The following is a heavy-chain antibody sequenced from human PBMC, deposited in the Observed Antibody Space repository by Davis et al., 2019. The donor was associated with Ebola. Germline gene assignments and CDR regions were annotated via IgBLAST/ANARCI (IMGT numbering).Heavy chain of an antibody. D-gene: IGHD2-15*01. CDR3: VKDALIQVAFYFDY. V-gene: IGHV3-9*01. CDR1: GFDFEDYG. CDR2: LSSDSKSL. Sequence: PGGSLRLSCVVSGFDFEDYGMHWVRQAPGKGLEWVAGLSSDSKSLSYADSMKGRFTISRDNAKNSLYLQMNSLRPEDTAVYYCVKDALIQVAFYFDYWGQGAQVTVSS. J-gene: IGHJ4*02.